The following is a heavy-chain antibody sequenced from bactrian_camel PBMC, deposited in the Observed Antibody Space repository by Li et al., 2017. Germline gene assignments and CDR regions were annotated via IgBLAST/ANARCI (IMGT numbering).Heavy chain of an antibody. V-gene: IGHV3S40*01. J-gene: IGHJ6*01. Sequence: DVQLVESGGGLVQPGGSLRLSCAASGFTFSSYAMSWVRQAPGKGLEWVSFISGGGGAMDHADSVKGRFTISRDNAKNTVNLQMNQLKPEDTAVYYCTTAWRLGWEYGGGCTTGALDFASRGQGTQVTVS. D-gene: IGHD3*01. CDR1: GFTFSSYA. CDR2: ISGGGGAM. CDR3: TTAWRLGWEYGGGCTTGALDFAS.